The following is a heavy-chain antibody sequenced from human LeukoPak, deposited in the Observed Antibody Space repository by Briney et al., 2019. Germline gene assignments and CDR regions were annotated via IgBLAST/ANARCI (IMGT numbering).Heavy chain of an antibody. CDR1: GFTFSGSA. V-gene: IGHV3-73*01. D-gene: IGHD3-10*01. Sequence: GGSLRLSCAASGFTFSGSAMHWVRQASGKGLEWVGRIRSKANSYATAYAASVKGRFTISRDDSKNTAYLQMNSLKTEDTAVYYCTRPGGKWFGELLSPFDYWGQGTLVTVSS. CDR3: TRPGGKWFGELLSPFDY. J-gene: IGHJ4*02. CDR2: IRSKANSYAT.